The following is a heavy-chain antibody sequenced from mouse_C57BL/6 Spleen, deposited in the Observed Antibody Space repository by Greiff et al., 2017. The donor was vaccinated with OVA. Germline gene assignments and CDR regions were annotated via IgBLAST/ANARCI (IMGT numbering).Heavy chain of an antibody. CDR1: GFTFSSYG. Sequence: EVKLMESGGDLVKPGGSLKLSCAASGFTFSSYGMSWVRQTPDKRLEWVATISSGGSYTYYPDSVKGRFTISRDNAKNTLYLQRSSLKSEDTAMYYCARQGAYYTFTYWGQGTLVTVSA. D-gene: IGHD2-12*01. CDR2: ISSGGSYT. J-gene: IGHJ3*01. CDR3: ARQGAYYTFTY. V-gene: IGHV5-6*01.